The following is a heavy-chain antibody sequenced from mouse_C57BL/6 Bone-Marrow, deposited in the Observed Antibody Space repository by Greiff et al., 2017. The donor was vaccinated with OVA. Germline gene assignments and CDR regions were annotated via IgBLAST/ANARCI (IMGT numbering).Heavy chain of an antibody. CDR1: GYTFTSYW. V-gene: IGHV1-55*01. CDR3: ARWDGGDY. Sequence: QVQLQQPGAELVKPGASVKMSCKASGYTFTSYWITWVKQRPGQGLEWIGDIYPGSGSTNYNEKFKRKATLTIETSSSTAYMQLSSLTSEDAAVYYCARWDGGDYWGQGTTLTVSS. CDR2: IYPGSGST. J-gene: IGHJ2*01. D-gene: IGHD2-3*01.